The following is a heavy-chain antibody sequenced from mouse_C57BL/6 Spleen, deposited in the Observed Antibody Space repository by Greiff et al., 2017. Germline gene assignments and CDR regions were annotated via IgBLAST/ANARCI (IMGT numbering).Heavy chain of an antibody. CDR1: GFTFTDYY. CDR2: IRNKANGYTT. V-gene: IGHV7-3*01. J-gene: IGHJ2*01. CDR3: ARYSGTEYYFDY. D-gene: IGHD3-3*01. Sequence: EVQVVESGGGLVQPGGSLSLSCAASGFTFTDYYMSWVRQPPGKALEWLGFIRNKANGYTTEYSASVKGRFTISRDNSQSILYLQMIVLRAEDSATYYCARYSGTEYYFDYWGQGTTLTVSS.